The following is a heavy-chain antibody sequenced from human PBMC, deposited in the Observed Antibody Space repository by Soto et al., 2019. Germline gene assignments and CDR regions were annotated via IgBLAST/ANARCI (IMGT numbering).Heavy chain of an antibody. CDR1: GFPFNAYT. CDR2: ISWDGGIT. V-gene: IGHV3-43*01. CDR3: AKYSYDIWTGQKRYFDS. D-gene: IGHD3-9*01. Sequence: GGSLRLSCAASGFPFNAYTMHWVRQAPGKGLEWVSLISWDGGITYYGDSVKGRFTVSRDNSDNSLYLQMTSLRSDDTAFYYCAKYSYDIWTGQKRYFDSWGQGTLVTVSS. J-gene: IGHJ4*02.